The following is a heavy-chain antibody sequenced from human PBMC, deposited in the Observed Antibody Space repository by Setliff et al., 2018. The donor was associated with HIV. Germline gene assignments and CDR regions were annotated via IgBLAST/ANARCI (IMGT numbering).Heavy chain of an antibody. V-gene: IGHV1-69*13. J-gene: IGHJ6*02. Sequence: SVKVSCKAFGGTFSSYASSWVREAPGQGLEWMGGIIPFFHSQNYAQRFQGRLTITADEFTTTAYMELGSLTPEDTAIYFCATRPVAGNVWKAHYYGMDVWGQGTTVTVSS. CDR3: ATRPVAGNVWKAHYYGMDV. CDR1: GGTFSSYA. CDR2: IIPFFHSQ. D-gene: IGHD6-19*01.